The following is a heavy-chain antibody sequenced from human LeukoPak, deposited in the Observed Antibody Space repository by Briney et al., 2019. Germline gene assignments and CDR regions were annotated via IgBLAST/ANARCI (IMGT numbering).Heavy chain of an antibody. CDR3: ARDLVRSGYDY. Sequence: ASVKVSCKAFGYTFTSNYMHWVRQAPGQGPEWMGVISPSGGSTTYAQKFQGRVTLTRDMSTSTDYLELSSLRSDDTAVYYCARDLVRSGYDYWGQGTLVTVSS. J-gene: IGHJ4*02. CDR1: GYTFTSNY. V-gene: IGHV1-46*01. CDR2: ISPSGGST. D-gene: IGHD3-10*01.